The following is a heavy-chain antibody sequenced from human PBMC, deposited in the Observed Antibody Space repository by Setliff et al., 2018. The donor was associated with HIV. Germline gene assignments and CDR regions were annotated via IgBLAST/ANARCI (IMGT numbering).Heavy chain of an antibody. J-gene: IGHJ6*03. CDR3: ARDRSSGRGYYYYYMDV. D-gene: IGHD6-19*01. CDR1: GGSISSGGYY. V-gene: IGHV4-31*03. CDR2: IYYSGST. Sequence: SETLSLTCTVSGGSISSGGYYWSWIRQHPGKGLEWIGYIYYSGSTYYNPSLKSRVTISVDTSKNQFSLKLSSVTAADTAVYYCARDRSSGRGYYYYYMDVWGKGTTVTVSS.